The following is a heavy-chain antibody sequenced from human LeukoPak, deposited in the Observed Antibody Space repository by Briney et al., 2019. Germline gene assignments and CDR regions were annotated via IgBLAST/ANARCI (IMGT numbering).Heavy chain of an antibody. CDR1: GFSFSKYA. V-gene: IGHV3-23*01. CDR2: MSSSGVSP. J-gene: IGHJ4*02. D-gene: IGHD3-10*01. CDR3: ARVSFDGGVIPYFDS. Sequence: GGSLRLSCEASGFSFSKYAMTWVRQAPGKGLGWVTGMSSSGVSPDYADSVRGRFTISRDNSKETLFLQMNSLRAEDTAIYYCARVSFDGGVIPYFDSWGQGTVVTVSS.